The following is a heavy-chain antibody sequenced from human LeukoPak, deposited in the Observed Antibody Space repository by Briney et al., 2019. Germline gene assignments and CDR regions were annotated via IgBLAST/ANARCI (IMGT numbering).Heavy chain of an antibody. CDR3: AKRASGSGTSLYYFDY. CDR1: GXTFSSYA. Sequence: PGGSLRLSCAASGXTFSSYAMSWVRQAPGKGLEWVSVISNSAGSTFYADSVKGRFTISRDNSKNTLYLQMNSLRAEDTAVYYCAKRASGSGTSLYYFDYWGQGTLVTVSS. D-gene: IGHD3-10*01. J-gene: IGHJ4*02. CDR2: ISNSAGST. V-gene: IGHV3-23*01.